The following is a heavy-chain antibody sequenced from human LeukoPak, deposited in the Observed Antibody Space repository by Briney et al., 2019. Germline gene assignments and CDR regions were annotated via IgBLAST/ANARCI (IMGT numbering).Heavy chain of an antibody. CDR2: IDWDDDK. CDR3: ARSPSAAGTVYFDY. J-gene: IGHJ4*02. D-gene: IGHD6-13*01. Sequence: SGPTLVNPTQTLTLTCTFSGFSLSTSGMCVSWIRRPPGKALEWLARIDWDDDKYYSTSLKTRLTISKDTSKNQVVLTMTNMDPVDTATYYCARSPSAAGTVYFDYWGQGTLVTVSS. V-gene: IGHV2-70*11. CDR1: GFSLSTSGMC.